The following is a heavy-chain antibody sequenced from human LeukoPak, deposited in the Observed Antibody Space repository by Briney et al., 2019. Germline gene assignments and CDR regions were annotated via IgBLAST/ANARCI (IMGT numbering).Heavy chain of an antibody. CDR2: IRSKAYGGTT. Sequence: GGSLRLSCTASGFTFGDYAMSWVRQAPGKGLEWVGFIRSKAYGGTTEYAASVKGRFTISRDDSKSIAYLQMNSLKTEDTAVYYCTRDTMVRGVITSREAYWGQGTLVTVSS. CDR3: TRDTMVRGVITSREAY. J-gene: IGHJ4*02. V-gene: IGHV3-49*04. CDR1: GFTFGDYA. D-gene: IGHD3-10*01.